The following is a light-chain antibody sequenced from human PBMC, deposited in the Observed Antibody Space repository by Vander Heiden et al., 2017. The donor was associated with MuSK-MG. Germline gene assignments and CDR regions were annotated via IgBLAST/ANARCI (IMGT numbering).Light chain of an antibody. Sequence: QSALTHTASVSGSPGQSITLSCIRTNTHVGRYNLVSWYQQYPGKAPKLLMYDVNKRPSGVSNRFSGSKSGNTASLTITGLQAEDEANYHCCLYEGSTLSVVFGGGTKLTVL. CDR3: CLYEGSTLSVV. V-gene: IGLV2-23*02. CDR1: NTHVGRYNL. CDR2: DVN. J-gene: IGLJ2*01.